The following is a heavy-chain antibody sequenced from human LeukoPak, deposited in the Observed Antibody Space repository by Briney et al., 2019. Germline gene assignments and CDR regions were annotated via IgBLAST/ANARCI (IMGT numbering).Heavy chain of an antibody. D-gene: IGHD3-10*01. J-gene: IGHJ4*02. CDR2: INHSGST. Sequence: SETLSLTCAVYGGSFSGYYWSWIRQPPGKGLEWIGEINHSGSTNYNPSLKSRVTISVDTSKNQFSLKLSSVTAADTAVYYCARQLLWSFDYWGQGTLVTVSS. CDR3: ARQLLWSFDY. V-gene: IGHV4-34*01. CDR1: GGSFSGYY.